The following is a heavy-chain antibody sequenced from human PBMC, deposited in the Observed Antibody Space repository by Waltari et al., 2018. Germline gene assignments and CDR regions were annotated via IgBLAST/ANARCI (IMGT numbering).Heavy chain of an antibody. Sequence: QVQLQESGPGLVKPSGTLSLTCAVSGGSISSSNWWSWVHQPPGKGLEWIGYIYYSGSTNYNPSLKSRVTISVDTSKNQFSLKLSSVTAADTAVYYCARGETGDCLDYWGQGTLVTVSS. CDR2: IYYSGST. CDR3: ARGETGDCLDY. J-gene: IGHJ4*02. CDR1: GGSISSSNW. D-gene: IGHD7-27*01. V-gene: IGHV4-4*02.